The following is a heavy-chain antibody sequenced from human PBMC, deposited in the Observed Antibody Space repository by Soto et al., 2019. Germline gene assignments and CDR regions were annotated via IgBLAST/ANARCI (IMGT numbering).Heavy chain of an antibody. CDR2: IYHSGNT. CDR3: ARHWLQSWFDP. CDR1: GDSISSSNW. V-gene: IGHV4-4*02. Sequence: PSETLSLTCAVSGDSISSSNWWTWVRQPPGKGLEWIGEIYHSGNTNYNPSLRSRVTISVDTSKNQFSLKLSSVTAADTAVYYCARHWLQSWFDPWGQGTLVTVSS. D-gene: IGHD4-4*01. J-gene: IGHJ5*02.